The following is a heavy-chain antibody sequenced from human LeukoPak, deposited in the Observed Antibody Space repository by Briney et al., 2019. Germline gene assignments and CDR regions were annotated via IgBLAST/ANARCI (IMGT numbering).Heavy chain of an antibody. J-gene: IGHJ3*02. Sequence: SQTLSLTCTVSGGSINSGGYYWSWIRQHPGKGLERIGYIYYSGSTYYNPSLKSRVTISVDTSKNQFSLKLSSVTAADTAVYDCARDWAMVRGVMGHAFDIWDHGTMVTVSS. CDR2: IYYSGST. CDR3: ARDWAMVRGVMGHAFDI. D-gene: IGHD3-10*01. CDR1: GGSINSGGYY. V-gene: IGHV4-31*03.